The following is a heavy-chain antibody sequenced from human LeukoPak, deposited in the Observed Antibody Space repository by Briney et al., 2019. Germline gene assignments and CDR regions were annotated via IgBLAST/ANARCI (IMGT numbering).Heavy chain of an antibody. D-gene: IGHD1-26*01. Sequence: SETLSLTCTVSGGSISSSSYYWGWIRQPPGKGLEWIGRIYYSGTTYYNPSLKIRITIPVDTSKNQFSLKLSSVTAADTAVYYCARHKWEVRDYYYYYYMDVWGRGTTVTVSS. V-gene: IGHV4-39*01. CDR3: ARHKWEVRDYYYYYYMDV. CDR1: GGSISSSSYY. J-gene: IGHJ6*03. CDR2: IYYSGTT.